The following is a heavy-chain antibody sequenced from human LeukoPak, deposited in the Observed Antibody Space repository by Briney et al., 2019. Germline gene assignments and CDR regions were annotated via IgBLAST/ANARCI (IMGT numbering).Heavy chain of an antibody. CDR1: GFTFSNYA. D-gene: IGHD4-23*01. Sequence: GGSLRLSCAASGFTFSNYAMHWVRQAPGKGLEYVSTISSNGGSTYYANSVKGRFTISRGNSKNTLYLQMGSLRAEDMAVYYCARAYYGGNSDYWGQGTLVAVSS. CDR2: ISSNGGST. CDR3: ARAYYGGNSDY. J-gene: IGHJ4*02. V-gene: IGHV3-64*01.